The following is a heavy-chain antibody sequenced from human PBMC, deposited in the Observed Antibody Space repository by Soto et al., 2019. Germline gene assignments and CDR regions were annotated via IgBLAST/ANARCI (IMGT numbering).Heavy chain of an antibody. Sequence: QVQLQQWGAGLLKPSETLSLTCAVYGGSFSGYYWSWIRQPPGKGLEWIGEINHSGSTNYNPSLKSRVTISVDTSKNQFSLKLSSVTAADTAVYYCARQTQQLFGFDIWGQGTMVTVSS. J-gene: IGHJ3*02. CDR2: INHSGST. CDR3: ARQTQQLFGFDI. CDR1: GGSFSGYY. D-gene: IGHD6-13*01. V-gene: IGHV4-34*01.